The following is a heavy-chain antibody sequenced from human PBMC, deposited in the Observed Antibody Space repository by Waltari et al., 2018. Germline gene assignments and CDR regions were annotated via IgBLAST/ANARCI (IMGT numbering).Heavy chain of an antibody. CDR1: GGTFSSYT. CDR2: ITPIRGLA. D-gene: IGHD3-22*01. J-gene: IGHJ5*02. V-gene: IGHV1-69*02. CDR3: ATYRDSSGYYSNWFDP. Sequence: QVQLVQSGAEVKKPGSSVKVSCKASGGTFSSYTISWVRRAPGQGLEWMGRITPIRGLANYAQNVQGRVTITANKSTSTAYMELSSLRSEDTAVYYCATYRDSSGYYSNWFDPWCQGTLVTVSS.